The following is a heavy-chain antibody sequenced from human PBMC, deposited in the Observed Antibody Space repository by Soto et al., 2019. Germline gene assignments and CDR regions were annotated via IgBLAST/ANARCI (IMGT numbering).Heavy chain of an antibody. V-gene: IGHV3-30-3*01. D-gene: IGHD6-19*01. CDR1: GFTFSSYA. CDR2: ISYDGSNK. Sequence: QVQLVESGGGVVQPGRSLRLSCAASGFTFSSYAMHWVRQAPGKGLEWVAVISYDGSNKYYADSVKGRFTISRDNSKNTLYLQMNSLRAEDTAVYYCARDPVAGSYFDYWGQGTLVTVSS. CDR3: ARDPVAGSYFDY. J-gene: IGHJ4*02.